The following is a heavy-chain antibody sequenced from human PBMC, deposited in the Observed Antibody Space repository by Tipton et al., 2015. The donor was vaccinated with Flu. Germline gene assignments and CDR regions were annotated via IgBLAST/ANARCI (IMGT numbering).Heavy chain of an antibody. CDR2: IYYSGST. CDR3: ARVSITIFGVVINSGWFDP. D-gene: IGHD3-3*01. J-gene: IGHJ5*02. V-gene: IGHV4-59*01. CDR1: GGSISSYY. Sequence: LRLSCTVSGGSISSYYWSWIRQPPGKGLEWIGYIYYSGSTNYNPSLKSRVTISVDTSKNQFSLKLSSVTAADTAVYHCARVSITIFGVVINSGWFDPWGQGTLVTVSS.